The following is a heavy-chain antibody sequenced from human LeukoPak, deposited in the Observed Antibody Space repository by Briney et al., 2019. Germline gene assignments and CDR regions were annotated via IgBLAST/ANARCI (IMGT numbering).Heavy chain of an antibody. V-gene: IGHV3-30*18. D-gene: IGHD1-26*01. CDR3: AKGVQYRELGDWFDP. J-gene: IGHJ5*02. CDR1: GFTFSSYG. CDR2: ISYDGSNK. Sequence: GGSLRLSCAASGFTFSSYGMHWVRQAPGKGLEWVAVISYDGSNKYYADSVKGRFTIYRDNSKNTLYLQMNSLRAEDTAVYYCAKGVQYRELGDWFDPWGQGTLVTVSS.